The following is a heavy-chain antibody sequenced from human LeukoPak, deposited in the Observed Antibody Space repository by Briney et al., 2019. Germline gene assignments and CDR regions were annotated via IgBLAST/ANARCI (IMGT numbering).Heavy chain of an antibody. D-gene: IGHD3-16*01. CDR1: GYTFTSYY. V-gene: IGHV1-46*01. CDR2: INPSGGST. J-gene: IGHJ4*02. Sequence: ASVKVSCKASGYTFTSYYMHWVRQAPGQGLEWMGIINPSGGSTSYAQKFQGRVTMTRDMSTSTVYMELNSLRAEDTAVYYCAKDKRGWGYFDYWGQGTLVTVSS. CDR3: AKDKRGWGYFDY.